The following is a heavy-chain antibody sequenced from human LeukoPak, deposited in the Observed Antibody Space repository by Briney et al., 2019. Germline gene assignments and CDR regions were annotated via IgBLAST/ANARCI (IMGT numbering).Heavy chain of an antibody. CDR3: ARDSFGGYSYGYVDYYYYYMDV. D-gene: IGHD5-18*01. J-gene: IGHJ6*03. CDR1: GYTFTGYY. Sequence: GASVTVSCKASGYTFTGYYMHWVRQAPGQGLEWMGGIIPIFGTANYAQKFQGRVTITADKSTSTAYMELSSLRSEDTAVYYCARDSFGGYSYGYVDYYYYYMDVWGKGTTVTVSS. CDR2: IIPIFGTA. V-gene: IGHV1-69*06.